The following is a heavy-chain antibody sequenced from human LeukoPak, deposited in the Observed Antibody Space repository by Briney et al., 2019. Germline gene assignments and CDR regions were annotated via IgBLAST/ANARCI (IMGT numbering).Heavy chain of an antibody. D-gene: IGHD3-10*01. Sequence: GASLQISCQGSGSSFTSYWIGWVRQLPGKGLEWMGIIYPGDSDLRYSPSFQGQVTISADKSISTAYLQWSSLKASDTAMYYCARIWAYGSGLLDYWGQGTLVTVSS. CDR1: GSSFTSYW. V-gene: IGHV5-51*01. CDR3: ARIWAYGSGLLDY. CDR2: IYPGDSDL. J-gene: IGHJ4*02.